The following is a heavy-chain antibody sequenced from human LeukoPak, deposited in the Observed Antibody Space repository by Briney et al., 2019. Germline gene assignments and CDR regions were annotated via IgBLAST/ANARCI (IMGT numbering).Heavy chain of an antibody. D-gene: IGHD3-3*01. J-gene: IGHJ4*02. CDR3: ARDPPTIFGVPSGYFDY. Sequence: PGGSLRLSCAASGFTFSSYAMPWVRQAPGKGLEWVAVISYDGSNKYYADSVKGRFTISRDNSKNTLYLQMNSLRAEDTAVYYCARDPPTIFGVPSGYFDYWGQGTLVTVSS. CDR2: ISYDGSNK. V-gene: IGHV3-30-3*01. CDR1: GFTFSSYA.